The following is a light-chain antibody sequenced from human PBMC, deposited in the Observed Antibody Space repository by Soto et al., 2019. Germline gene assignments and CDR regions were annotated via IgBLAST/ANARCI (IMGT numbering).Light chain of an antibody. J-gene: IGKJ4*01. Sequence: IVLTQSPGTLSLSPGERATLSCRASQSVSSTYLAWYQQKPGQAPRLLIYDASSRATGVPDRFSGSGSGTDVTLTISRLEPEDSAVYYCQQYVSIPLTFGGGTKVDIK. CDR1: QSVSSTY. CDR2: DAS. CDR3: QQYVSIPLT. V-gene: IGKV3-20*01.